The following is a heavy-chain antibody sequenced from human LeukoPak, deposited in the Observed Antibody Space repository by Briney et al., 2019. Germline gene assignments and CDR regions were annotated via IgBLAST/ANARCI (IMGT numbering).Heavy chain of an antibody. V-gene: IGHV1-2*02. J-gene: IGHJ4*02. CDR3: ARQSPYSSIWFDY. CDR1: GYTFTDYY. D-gene: IGHD6-13*01. Sequence: ASEKVSCKASGYTFTDYYLHWVRQGPGQGLEWMGWVNPNSGDTRYTQRFQGRVTMTRDASINTVNMELSRLRPDDTALYYCARQSPYSSIWFDYWGQGTLVAVYS. CDR2: VNPNSGDT.